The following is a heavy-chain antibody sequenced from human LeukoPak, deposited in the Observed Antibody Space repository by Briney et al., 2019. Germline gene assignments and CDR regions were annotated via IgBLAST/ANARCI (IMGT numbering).Heavy chain of an antibody. CDR1: GFTFSSYE. Sequence: GGSLRLSCAASGFTFSSYEMNWVRQAPGKGLEWVSYISSSGSTIYYADSVKGRFTISRDNAKNSLYLQMNSLRAEVTAVYYCARGGYDILTGYPGGPYYFDYWGQGTLVTVSS. CDR3: ARGGYDILTGYPGGPYYFDY. D-gene: IGHD3-9*01. J-gene: IGHJ4*02. CDR2: ISSSGSTI. V-gene: IGHV3-48*03.